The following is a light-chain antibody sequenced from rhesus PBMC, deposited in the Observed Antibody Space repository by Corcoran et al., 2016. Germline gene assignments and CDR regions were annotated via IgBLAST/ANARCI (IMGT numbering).Light chain of an antibody. CDR2: DIS. CDR1: QGISSY. V-gene: IGKV1-38*01. J-gene: IGKJ1*01. Sequence: DIQLTQSPSSLSASVGDRVTITCRASQGISSYLAWYQQKSGKAPKLLIYDISNLESGVPSRFSGSGAGTEFPLTISSLAPEGFGTYYWQKRNAYPWTFGQGNKVEIK. CDR3: QKRNAYPWT.